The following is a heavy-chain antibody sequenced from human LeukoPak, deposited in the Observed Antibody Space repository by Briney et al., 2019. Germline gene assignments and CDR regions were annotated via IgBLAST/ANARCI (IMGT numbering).Heavy chain of an antibody. CDR2: ISYDGSNK. J-gene: IGHJ4*02. V-gene: IGHV3-30-3*01. D-gene: IGHD3-22*01. CDR1: GFTFSSYA. Sequence: GASLRLSCAASGFTFSSYAMHWVRQAPGKGLEWVAVISYDGSNKYYADSVKGRFTISRDNSKNTLYVQVNSLGTEDTAAYYCAKGSYYDSSGSFYFDYWGQGTLVTVSS. CDR3: AKGSYYDSSGSFYFDY.